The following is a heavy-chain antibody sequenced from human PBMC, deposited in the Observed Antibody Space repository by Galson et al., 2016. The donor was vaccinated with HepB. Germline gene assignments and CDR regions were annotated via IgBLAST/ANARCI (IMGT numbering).Heavy chain of an antibody. V-gene: IGHV4-31*03. CDR1: GGSIRSGDYY. Sequence: LSLTCTVSGGSIRSGDYYWSWIRQHPGKGLEWIGYLSFSGSTYYNPSLKSRVTISVDTSKNQFSMKLSSVTAADTALYYCARGVSGFGYWGQGTLVTVSS. D-gene: IGHD6-19*01. J-gene: IGHJ4*02. CDR3: ARGVSGFGY. CDR2: LSFSGST.